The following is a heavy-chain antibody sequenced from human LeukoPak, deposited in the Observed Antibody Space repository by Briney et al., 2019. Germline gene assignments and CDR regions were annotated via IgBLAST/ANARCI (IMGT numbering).Heavy chain of an antibody. D-gene: IGHD2-15*01. CDR3: AIVVVAATEGFDY. CDR2: ISGSGGST. V-gene: IGHV3-23*01. J-gene: IGHJ4*02. CDR1: GFTFSSYA. Sequence: QTGGSLRLSCAASGFTFSSYAMSWVRQAPGEGLEWVSAISGSGGSTYYADSVKGRFTISRDNSKNTLYLQMNSLRAEDTAVYYCAIVVVAATEGFDYWGQGTLVTVSS.